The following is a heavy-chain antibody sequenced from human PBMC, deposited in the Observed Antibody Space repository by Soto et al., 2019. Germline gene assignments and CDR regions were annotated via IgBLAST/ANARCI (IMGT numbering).Heavy chain of an antibody. Sequence: GGSLRLSCAVSEFNVMSYWMIWVRQAPGKGLEWVASIKEDGSEIYYLQSVRGRFTISRDSAGNALHLAMNYLSAEDTGVYFCARDIGFDYVNWGQGTLVTVYS. CDR3: ARDIGFDYVN. J-gene: IGHJ4*02. CDR2: IKEDGSEI. CDR1: EFNVMSYW. V-gene: IGHV3-7*01. D-gene: IGHD3-16*01.